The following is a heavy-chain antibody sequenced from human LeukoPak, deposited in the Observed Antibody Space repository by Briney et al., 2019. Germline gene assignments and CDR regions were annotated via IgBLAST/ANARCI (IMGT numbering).Heavy chain of an antibody. CDR2: IYGDGRT. CDR3: ARGLFLSGYLDAFDM. Sequence: PGGSLRLSCTASGFTFINYSMNWVRQAPGKGLEWVSLIYGDGRTSYADSVKGRCTISRDNSKNTLDLQVNSLRVEDTAVYYCARGLFLSGYLDAFDMWGQGTVVTVSS. V-gene: IGHV3-53*01. CDR1: GFTFINYS. J-gene: IGHJ3*02. D-gene: IGHD3-22*01.